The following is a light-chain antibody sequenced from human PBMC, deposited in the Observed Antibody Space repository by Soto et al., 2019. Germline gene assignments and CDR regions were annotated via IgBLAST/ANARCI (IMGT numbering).Light chain of an antibody. V-gene: IGKV3-11*01. J-gene: IGKJ2*01. CDR2: DAS. CDR1: QSVSSY. CDR3: QQRSNLPPYT. Sequence: EIVLTQSPATLSLSPGERATLSCRASQSVSSYLAWYQQKPGQAPRLLIYDASNRATGIPARFSGSGSGTDFTLTISSIEPEDFAVYYCQQRSNLPPYTFGQGTKLEIK.